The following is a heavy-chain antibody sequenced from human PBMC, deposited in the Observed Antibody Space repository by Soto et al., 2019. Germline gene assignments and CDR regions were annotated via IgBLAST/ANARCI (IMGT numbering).Heavy chain of an antibody. Sequence: GGSLRLSCAASGFTFSKYWMHWVRQAPGKGLVWVSRMNSDGSSTSYADSVKGRFTISRDNAKNTLYLQMNSLRAEDTAVYFCARDPQPSYYYDSSGPLTRHYYGMDVWGQGTTVTVSS. D-gene: IGHD3-22*01. CDR2: MNSDGSST. J-gene: IGHJ6*02. CDR3: ARDPQPSYYYDSSGPLTRHYYGMDV. V-gene: IGHV3-74*01. CDR1: GFTFSKYW.